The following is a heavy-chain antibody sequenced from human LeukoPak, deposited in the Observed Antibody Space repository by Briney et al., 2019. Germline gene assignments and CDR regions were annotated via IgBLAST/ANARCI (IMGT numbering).Heavy chain of an antibody. Sequence: SETLSLTCAVYGGSFSGYYWSWIRQPPGRGLEWIGEINHSGSTNYNPSLKSRVTISVDTSKNQFSLKLSSVTAADTAVYYCARVFRRGYSYGYVSYYYYMDVWGKGTTVTVSS. CDR1: GGSFSGYY. V-gene: IGHV4-34*01. J-gene: IGHJ6*03. CDR3: ARVFRRGYSYGYVSYYYYMDV. D-gene: IGHD5-18*01. CDR2: INHSGST.